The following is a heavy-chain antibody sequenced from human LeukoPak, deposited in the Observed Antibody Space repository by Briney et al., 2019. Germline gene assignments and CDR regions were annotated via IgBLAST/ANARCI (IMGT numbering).Heavy chain of an antibody. CDR3: AREYSGSYNY. J-gene: IGHJ4*02. D-gene: IGHD1-26*01. CDR2: IYYSGST. CDR1: GGSISSYY. Sequence: SETLSLTCTVSGGSISSYYWRWIRQPPGKGLEWIGYIYYSGSTNYNPSLKSRVTISVDTSRNQFSLKLSSVTAADTAVYYCAREYSGSYNYWGQGTLVTVSS. V-gene: IGHV4-59*01.